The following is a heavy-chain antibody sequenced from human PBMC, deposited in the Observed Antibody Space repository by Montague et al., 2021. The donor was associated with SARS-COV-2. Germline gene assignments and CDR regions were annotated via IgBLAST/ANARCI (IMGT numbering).Heavy chain of an antibody. CDR1: GFTFNSYS. V-gene: IGHV3-48*04. Sequence: SLRLSCAASGFTFNSYSVNWVRQAPGKRLEWISYISSSTNIIYYADSVKGRFTISRGNARNSLYLQMNSLRVDDTAVYYCAKDLVLRAARPDALDVWGQGTVVTVSS. J-gene: IGHJ3*01. D-gene: IGHD6-6*01. CDR3: AKDLVLRAARPDALDV. CDR2: ISSSTNII.